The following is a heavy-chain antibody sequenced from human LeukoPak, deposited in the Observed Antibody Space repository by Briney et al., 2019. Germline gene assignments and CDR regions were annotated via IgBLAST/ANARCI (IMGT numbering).Heavy chain of an antibody. V-gene: IGHV3-7*02. CDR3: ASSIGAQNY. CDR2: IKQDGSEK. D-gene: IGHD3-16*01. Sequence: GGSLRLSCAASGFTVSSNYMSWVRQAPGKGLEYVANIKQDGSEKYYVDSVKSRFSISRDNAKNSLYLQMNSLRAEDTAVYYCASSIGAQNYWGQGTLVTVSS. CDR1: GFTVSSNY. J-gene: IGHJ4*02.